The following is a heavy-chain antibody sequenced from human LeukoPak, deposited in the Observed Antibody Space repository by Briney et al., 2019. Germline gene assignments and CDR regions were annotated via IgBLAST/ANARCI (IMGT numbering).Heavy chain of an antibody. V-gene: IGHV3-20*04. D-gene: IGHD3-16*02. J-gene: IGHJ3*02. CDR1: GFTFDDYG. CDR2: INWNGGST. CDR3: ARFTFGGVIAALDI. Sequence: GGSLRLSCAASGFTFDDYGMSWVRQAPGKGLGWVSGINWNGGSTGYADSVKGRFTISRDNAKNSLYLQMNSLRAEDTAVYYCARFTFGGVIAALDIWGQGTMVTVSS.